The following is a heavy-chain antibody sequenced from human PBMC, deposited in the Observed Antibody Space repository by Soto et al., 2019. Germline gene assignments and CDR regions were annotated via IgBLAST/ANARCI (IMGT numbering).Heavy chain of an antibody. J-gene: IGHJ4*02. Sequence: ASVKVSCKASGYTFTSYDINWVRQATGQGLEWMGWVNPNSGNTGYAQKFQGRVTMTRNTSISTAYMELSSLRSEDTAVYYCARGITIFGVVPGWGQGTLVTVSS. D-gene: IGHD3-3*01. CDR3: ARGITIFGVVPG. V-gene: IGHV1-8*01. CDR1: GYTFTSYD. CDR2: VNPNSGNT.